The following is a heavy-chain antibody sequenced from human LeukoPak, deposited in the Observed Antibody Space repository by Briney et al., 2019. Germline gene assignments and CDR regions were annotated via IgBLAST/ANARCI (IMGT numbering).Heavy chain of an antibody. CDR2: INHSGST. CDR3: ARGFRAGSGNYFDY. Sequence: PSETLSLTCTVSGGSISSSSYYWGWIRQPPGKGLEWIGEINHSGSTNYNPSLKSRVTISVDTSKNQFSLKLSSVTAADTAVYYCARGFRAGSGNYFDYWGQGTLVTVSS. D-gene: IGHD2-15*01. V-gene: IGHV4-39*07. CDR1: GGSISSSSYY. J-gene: IGHJ4*02.